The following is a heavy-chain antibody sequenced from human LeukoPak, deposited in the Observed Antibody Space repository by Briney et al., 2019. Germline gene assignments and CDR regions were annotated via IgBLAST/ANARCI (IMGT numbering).Heavy chain of an antibody. J-gene: IGHJ3*02. D-gene: IGHD3-22*01. V-gene: IGHV4-59*08. CDR2: IYYSGSP. CDR1: GGSISSYY. CDR3: ARSQYSYYYDREDAFDI. Sequence: SETLSLACTVSGGSISSYYWNWIRQPPGKGLEWIGYIYYSGSPNYNPSLKSRVTISVDTSKNQFSLKLSSVTAADTAVYYCARSQYSYYYDREDAFDIWGQGTMVTVSS.